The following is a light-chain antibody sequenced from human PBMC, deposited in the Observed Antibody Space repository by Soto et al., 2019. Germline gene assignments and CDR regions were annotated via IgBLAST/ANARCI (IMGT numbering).Light chain of an antibody. J-gene: IGLJ1*01. CDR3: SSYTSSSTYT. Sequence: QSAPTQPASVSGSPGQSITISCTGTISDVGGYNYVSWYQQHPGKAPKLMIYDVSNRPSGVSNRFSGSKSGNTASLTISGLQAEDETDYYCSSYTSSSTYTFGTGTKLTVL. V-gene: IGLV2-14*03. CDR1: ISDVGGYNY. CDR2: DVS.